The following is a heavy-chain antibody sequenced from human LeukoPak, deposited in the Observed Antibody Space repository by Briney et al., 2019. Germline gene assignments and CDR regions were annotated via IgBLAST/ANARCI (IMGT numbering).Heavy chain of an antibody. Sequence: GTSVKVSCKASGYTFTSYGISWVRQAPGQGLEWMGWISAYNGNTNYAQKLRGRVTMTTDTSTSTAYMELRSLRSDDTAVYCCARSVGSGYYPGLFDYWGQGTLVTVSS. V-gene: IGHV1-18*01. D-gene: IGHD3-22*01. J-gene: IGHJ4*02. CDR1: GYTFTSYG. CDR3: ARSVGSGYYPGLFDY. CDR2: ISAYNGNT.